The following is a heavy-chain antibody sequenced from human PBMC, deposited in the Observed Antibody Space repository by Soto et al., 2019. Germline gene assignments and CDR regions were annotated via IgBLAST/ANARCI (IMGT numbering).Heavy chain of an antibody. V-gene: IGHV4-34*01. CDR2: INHSGST. J-gene: IGHJ6*03. D-gene: IGHD2-8*01. CDR1: GGSFSGYY. Sequence: SETLSLTCAVYGGSFSGYYWSWIRQPPGKGLEWIGEINHSGSTNYNPSLKSRVTISVDTSKNQFSLKLSSVTAADTAVYYCARVSTDIVLMVYAAMRFYYYYYMDVWGKGTTVTVSS. CDR3: ARVSTDIVLMVYAAMRFYYYYYMDV.